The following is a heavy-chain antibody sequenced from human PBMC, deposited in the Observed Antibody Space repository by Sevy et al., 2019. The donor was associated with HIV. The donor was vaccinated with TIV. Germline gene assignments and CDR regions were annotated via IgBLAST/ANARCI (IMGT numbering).Heavy chain of an antibody. V-gene: IGHV3-33*08. J-gene: IGHJ6*02. CDR3: ARGHYGMDV. Sequence: GGSLRLSCAASGFIFSSYGMHWVRQAPGKGLEWVTIISYDGISKYYAHSVKGRFTISRDNAENSVYLQMNSLRDEDTAVYYCARGHYGMDVWGQGTTVTVSS. CDR1: GFIFSSYG. CDR2: ISYDGISK.